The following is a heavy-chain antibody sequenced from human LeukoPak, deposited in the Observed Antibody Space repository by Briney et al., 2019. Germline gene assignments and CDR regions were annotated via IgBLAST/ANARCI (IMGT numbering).Heavy chain of an antibody. D-gene: IGHD1-26*01. CDR3: AKDLGRYRNNYFDY. CDR1: GFTFNSYA. CDR2: ISGSGGGT. Sequence: PGGSLRLSCAASGFTFNSYAMSWGRQAPEKGLEWVATISGSGGGTYYADSVKGRFTISRDDSKNTLYLQMNSLRAEDTAVYYCAKDLGRYRNNYFDYWGQGTLVTVSS. V-gene: IGHV3-23*01. J-gene: IGHJ4*02.